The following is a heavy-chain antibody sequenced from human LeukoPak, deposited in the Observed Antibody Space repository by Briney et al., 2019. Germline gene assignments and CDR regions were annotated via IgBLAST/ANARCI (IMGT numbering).Heavy chain of an antibody. D-gene: IGHD3-10*02. CDR2: ISSSGSTI. CDR1: GFTFSSYA. CDR3: AELGITMIGGV. J-gene: IGHJ6*04. V-gene: IGHV3-48*03. Sequence: GGSLRLSRAASGFTFSSYAMHWVRQAPGKGLEWVSYISSSGSTIYYADSVKGRFTISRDNAKNSLYLQMNSPRAEDTAVYYCAELGITMIGGVWGKGTTVTISS.